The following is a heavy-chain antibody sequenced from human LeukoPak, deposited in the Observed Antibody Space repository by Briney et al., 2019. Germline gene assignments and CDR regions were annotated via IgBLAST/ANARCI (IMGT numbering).Heavy chain of an antibody. Sequence: PSETLSLTCTVSGGSISSHYWSWIRRLPGKGLEWIGYIDVSGNTNYNPSLKSQVTISVDKSKNQFSLKLSFVTAADTAMYYCARSDYHNSGSHTVFDAFDIWGQGTRVTVSS. CDR1: GGSISSHY. CDR2: IDVSGNT. V-gene: IGHV4-59*11. J-gene: IGHJ3*02. CDR3: ARSDYHNSGSHTVFDAFDI. D-gene: IGHD3-10*01.